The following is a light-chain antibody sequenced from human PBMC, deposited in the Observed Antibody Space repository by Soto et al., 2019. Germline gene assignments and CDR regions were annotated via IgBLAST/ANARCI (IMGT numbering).Light chain of an antibody. CDR3: QQLNGYQLA. CDR2: SAS. CDR1: QAMSTY. V-gene: IGKV1-9*01. Sequence: DIQLTQSRAFLSAFVGDTVIITCRASQAMSTYLAWYQQKPGKVPKLLIRSASTLQSGVPPRFSGGGSGTELTLTISTLQPDDSGIYYCQQLNGYQLAFGGGTNVEIK. J-gene: IGKJ4*01.